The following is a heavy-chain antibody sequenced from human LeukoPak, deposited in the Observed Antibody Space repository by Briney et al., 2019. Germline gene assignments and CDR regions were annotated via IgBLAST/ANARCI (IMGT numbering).Heavy chain of an antibody. Sequence: SETLSLTCAVYGRSFSGYYWSWIRQHPGKGLEWIRYIYYSGSTYYNPSLKSRVTISVDTSKNQFSLKLSSVTAADTAVYYCARQSPYYYDSSGFFDYWGQGTLVTVSS. CDR3: ARQSPYYYDSSGFFDY. CDR1: GRSFSGYY. J-gene: IGHJ4*02. CDR2: IYYSGST. V-gene: IGHV4-31*11. D-gene: IGHD3-22*01.